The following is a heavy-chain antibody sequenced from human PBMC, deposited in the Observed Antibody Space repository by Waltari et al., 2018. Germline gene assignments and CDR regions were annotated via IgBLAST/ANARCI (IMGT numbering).Heavy chain of an antibody. CDR1: GFSLSTSGVG. D-gene: IGHD6-13*01. CDR2: LYWNDDK. J-gene: IGHJ5*02. Sequence: QITLKESGPTLVKPTQTLTLTCTFSGFSLSTSGVGVGWIRQPPGKALEWLALLYWNDDKRYSPSLKRRLNITKDTSKNQVVLTMTNMDPVDTATYYCAHRLSIAAAGMDAANNWFDPWGQGTLVTVSS. CDR3: AHRLSIAAAGMDAANNWFDP. V-gene: IGHV2-5*01.